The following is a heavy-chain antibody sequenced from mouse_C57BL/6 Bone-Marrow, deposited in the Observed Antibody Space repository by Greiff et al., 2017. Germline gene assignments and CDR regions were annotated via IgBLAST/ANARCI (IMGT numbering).Heavy chain of an antibody. D-gene: IGHD2-2*01. CDR3: ARSGGLWLRRLFAY. CDR1: GYTFTSYG. J-gene: IGHJ3*01. V-gene: IGHV1-58*01. CDR2: IYICNGYT. Sequence: EVQRVQSGAELVRPGSSVKMSCKTSGYTFTSYGINWVKQRPGQGLEWIGNIYICNGYTESNEKFKGKATLTSDTSSSTASIQLSSLTTEVSAIYFCARSGGLWLRRLFAYWGQGTMVTVSA.